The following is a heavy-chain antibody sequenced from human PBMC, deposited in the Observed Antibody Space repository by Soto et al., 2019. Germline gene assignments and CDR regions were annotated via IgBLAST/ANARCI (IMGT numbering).Heavy chain of an antibody. Sequence: PSETLSLTCTVSGGSISSSSYYWGWIRQPPGKGLEGIGSIYYSGSTYYNPSLKSRVTISVDTSKNQFSLQLSSVTAADTAVYYCARLSDYDFSSGYYVYWFDPWGQGTLVTVSS. D-gene: IGHD3-3*01. J-gene: IGHJ5*02. CDR3: ARLSDYDFSSGYYVYWFDP. V-gene: IGHV4-39*01. CDR2: IYYSGST. CDR1: GGSISSSSYY.